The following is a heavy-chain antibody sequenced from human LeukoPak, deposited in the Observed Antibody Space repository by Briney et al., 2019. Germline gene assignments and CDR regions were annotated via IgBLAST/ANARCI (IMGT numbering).Heavy chain of an antibody. V-gene: IGHV4-4*07. Sequence: PSETLSLTCTVSGGSISSYYWSWIRQPAGKGLEWIGRIYTSGSTNYNPSLKSRVTMSVDTSKNQFSLKLSSVTAADTAVYYCARDQEVRHGGSFYFDYWGQGTLVTVSS. CDR2: IYTSGST. CDR3: ARDQEVRHGGSFYFDY. CDR1: GGSISSYY. D-gene: IGHD1-26*01. J-gene: IGHJ4*02.